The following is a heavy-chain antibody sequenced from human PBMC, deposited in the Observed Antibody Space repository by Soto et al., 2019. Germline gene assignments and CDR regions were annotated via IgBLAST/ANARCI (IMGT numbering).Heavy chain of an antibody. J-gene: IGHJ6*02. D-gene: IGHD2-2*01. V-gene: IGHV1-69*05. CDR1: GGTFSSYA. CDR2: IIPIFGTA. CDR3: ARSKSTRWYYYYGMDV. Sequence: QVQLVQSGAEVKKPGSSVKVSCKASGGTFSSYAISWVRQAPGQGLEWMGGIIPIFGTANYAQKFQGRVTSTSGENTNXAYRELSSLRSEDTAVYYCARSKSTRWYYYYGMDVWGQGTTVTVSS.